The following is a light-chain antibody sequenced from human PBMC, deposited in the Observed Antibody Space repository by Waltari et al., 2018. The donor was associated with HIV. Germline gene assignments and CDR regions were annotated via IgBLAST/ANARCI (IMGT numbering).Light chain of an antibody. V-gene: IGKV3-15*01. CDR2: GAS. CDR3: QQYNNWPPWT. J-gene: IGKJ2*02. CDR1: QSVSSN. Sequence: EIVMTQSPATLSVSQGERATLSCRASQSVSSNLAWYQQKPGQAPRLLIYGASTRATGIPAGFSGSGSGTEFTLTISSLQSEDFAVYYCQQYNNWPPWTFGQGTKLEIK.